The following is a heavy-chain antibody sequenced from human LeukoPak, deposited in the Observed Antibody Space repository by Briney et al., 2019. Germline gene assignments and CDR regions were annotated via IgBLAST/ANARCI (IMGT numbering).Heavy chain of an antibody. CDR3: AREKASPRGGIST. J-gene: IGHJ4*02. D-gene: IGHD2-15*01. CDR1: GFTFSSYG. V-gene: IGHV3-33*01. CDR2: IWYDGSNK. Sequence: GGSLRLSCAASGFTFSSYGMHWVRQAPGKGLEWVAVIWYDGSNKYYADSVKGRFTISRDNSKNTLYLQMNSLRAEDTAVYYCAREKASPRGGISTWGQGTLVTVSS.